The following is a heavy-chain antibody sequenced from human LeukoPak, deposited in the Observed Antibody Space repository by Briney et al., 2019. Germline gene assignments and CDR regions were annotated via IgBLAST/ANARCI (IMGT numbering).Heavy chain of an antibody. Sequence: SETLSLTCTVSGGSISSYYWSWIRQPPGKGLEWIGYIYYSGSTNYNPSLKSRVTISVDTSKNQFSLKLSSVTAADTAVYYCARHDLDLGPYYFDYWGQGTLVTVSS. CDR2: IYYSGST. J-gene: IGHJ4*02. D-gene: IGHD3-10*01. CDR1: GGSISSYY. V-gene: IGHV4-59*08. CDR3: ARHDLDLGPYYFDY.